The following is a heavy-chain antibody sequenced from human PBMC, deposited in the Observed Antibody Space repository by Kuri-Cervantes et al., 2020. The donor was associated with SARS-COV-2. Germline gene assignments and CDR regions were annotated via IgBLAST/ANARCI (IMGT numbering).Heavy chain of an antibody. CDR1: GGSISSSSCY. V-gene: IGHV4-39*07. Sequence: GSLRLSCTVSGGSISSSSCYWGWIRQPPGKGLEWIGSIYYSGSTYYNPSLKSRVTISVDTSKNQFSLKLSSVTAADTAVYYCARGAYCSSTSCYNENYFDYWGQGTLVTVSS. J-gene: IGHJ4*02. CDR2: IYYSGST. CDR3: ARGAYCSSTSCYNENYFDY. D-gene: IGHD2-2*02.